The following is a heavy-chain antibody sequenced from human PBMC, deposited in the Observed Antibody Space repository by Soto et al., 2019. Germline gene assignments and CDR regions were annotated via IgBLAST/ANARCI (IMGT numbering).Heavy chain of an antibody. Sequence: SETLSLTCAVSGGSISSGGYSWSWIRQPPGKGLEWIGYIYHSGSTYYNPSLKSRVTISVDRSKNQFSLKLSSVTAADAAVYYCARAMTTVTTIDYWGQGTLVTVSS. CDR2: IYHSGST. D-gene: IGHD4-17*01. CDR1: GGSISSGGYS. V-gene: IGHV4-30-2*01. CDR3: ARAMTTVTTIDY. J-gene: IGHJ4*02.